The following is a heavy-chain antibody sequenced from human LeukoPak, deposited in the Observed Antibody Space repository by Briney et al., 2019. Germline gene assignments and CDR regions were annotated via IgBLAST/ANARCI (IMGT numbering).Heavy chain of an antibody. CDR3: ARGCSSTSCYGRACSCPPPRY. J-gene: IGHJ4*02. D-gene: IGHD2-2*01. CDR2: IYYSGST. CDR1: GGSISSGGYY. Sequence: PQTLSLTCTVSGGSISSGGYYWSWIRQHPGKGLEWIGYIYYSGSTYYNPSLKSRVTISVDTSKNQFSLKLSSVTAADTAVYYCARGCSSTSCYGRACSCPPPRYWGQGTLVTVSS. V-gene: IGHV4-31*03.